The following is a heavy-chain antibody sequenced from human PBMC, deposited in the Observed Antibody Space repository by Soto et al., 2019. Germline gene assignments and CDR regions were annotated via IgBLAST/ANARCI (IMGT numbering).Heavy chain of an antibody. Sequence: ASVEVSGKASGYTFSSYHINWVRQAPGQGLERMGWISGYSGNTKYAQKLQGRVTMTTDTSTNTGYMELRSLRSDDTAVYYCARDIYGHVDAFDLWGQGTMVTVSS. V-gene: IGHV1-18*01. D-gene: IGHD3-10*01. J-gene: IGHJ3*01. CDR1: GYTFSSYH. CDR2: ISGYSGNT. CDR3: ARDIYGHVDAFDL.